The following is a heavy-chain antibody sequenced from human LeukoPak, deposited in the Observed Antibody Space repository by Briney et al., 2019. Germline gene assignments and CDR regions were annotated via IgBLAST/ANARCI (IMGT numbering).Heavy chain of an antibody. D-gene: IGHD2-21*01. CDR3: VRGDWYFES. Sequence: PGGSLRLSCATSGFNFSDSRMTWVRQAPGEGLQWVANINRDGTEKHFLDSVEGRFTISRDNAKKSLYLLMNSLRPQDTAVYFCVRGDWYFESWGQGTLVTVSS. CDR1: GFNFSDSR. CDR2: INRDGTEK. J-gene: IGHJ4*02. V-gene: IGHV3-7*04.